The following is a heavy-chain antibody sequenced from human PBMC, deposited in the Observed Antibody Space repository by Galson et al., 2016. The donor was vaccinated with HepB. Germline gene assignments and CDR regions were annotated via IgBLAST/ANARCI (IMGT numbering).Heavy chain of an antibody. CDR3: ARARDTFFDS. CDR2: ISCDGTNK. CDR1: GFTFSNFP. J-gene: IGHJ4*02. D-gene: IGHD2/OR15-2a*01. Sequence: TLRLSCAASGFTFSNFPMHWVRQAPGKGLEWVAVISCDGTNKFYADSVRGRFAISRDNSKNTVFLQMNSLRPEDTAVFYCARARDTFFDSWGQGTLVTVPS. V-gene: IGHV3-30*09.